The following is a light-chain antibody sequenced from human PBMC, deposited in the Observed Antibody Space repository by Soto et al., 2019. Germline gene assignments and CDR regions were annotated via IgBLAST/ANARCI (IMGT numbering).Light chain of an antibody. Sequence: QSALTQPPSASGSPGQSVTISCTGTSSDVGGYNYISWYQHHPGKAPKLIIYGVSNRPSGVSNRFSGSKSGNTASLTISGLQAEDEADYYCCSFRSGRTLVFGTGTKVTVL. V-gene: IGLV2-14*01. CDR1: SSDVGGYNY. CDR2: GVS. CDR3: CSFRSGRTLV. J-gene: IGLJ1*01.